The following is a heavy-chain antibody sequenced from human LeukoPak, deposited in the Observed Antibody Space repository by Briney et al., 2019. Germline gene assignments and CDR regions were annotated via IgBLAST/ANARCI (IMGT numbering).Heavy chain of an antibody. Sequence: SETLSLTCTVSGDSISSYYWSWIRQPPGKGLEWVGYIFDNRNTKYNPSVKSRVSLSLDTSKNEFSLTLSSVTAAETAVYYCARDYYGSGKGWFDPWGQGTLVTVSS. J-gene: IGHJ5*02. CDR1: GDSISSYY. CDR2: IFDNRNT. D-gene: IGHD3-10*01. CDR3: ARDYYGSGKGWFDP. V-gene: IGHV4-59*01.